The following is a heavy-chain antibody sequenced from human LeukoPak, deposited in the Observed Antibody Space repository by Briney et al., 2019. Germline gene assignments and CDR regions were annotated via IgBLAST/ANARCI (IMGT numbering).Heavy chain of an antibody. V-gene: IGHV4-59*01. D-gene: IGHD6-19*01. CDR3: ARDSSGWYNWFDP. Sequence: SETLSLTCTVSGGSISSYYWSWIRQPPGKGLEWIGYIYYSGSTNYNPSLKSRVTISVDTSKNQFSLKLSSVTAADTAVYYCARDSSGWYNWFDPWGQGTLVTVSS. CDR1: GGSISSYY. J-gene: IGHJ5*02. CDR2: IYYSGST.